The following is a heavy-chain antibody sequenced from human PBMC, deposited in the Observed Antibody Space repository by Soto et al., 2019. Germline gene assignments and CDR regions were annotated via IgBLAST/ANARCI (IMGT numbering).Heavy chain of an antibody. D-gene: IGHD6-13*01. J-gene: IGHJ6*03. V-gene: IGHV3-48*01. CDR3: ARSDQQQLVQYYYYMDV. Sequence: EVQLVESGGGLVQPGGSLRLSCAASGFTFSSYSMNWVRQAPGKGLEWVSYISSSSSTIYYADSVKGRFTISRDNAKNSLYLQMNSLRAEDTAVYYCARSDQQQLVQYYYYMDVWGKGTTVTVSS. CDR1: GFTFSSYS. CDR2: ISSSSSTI.